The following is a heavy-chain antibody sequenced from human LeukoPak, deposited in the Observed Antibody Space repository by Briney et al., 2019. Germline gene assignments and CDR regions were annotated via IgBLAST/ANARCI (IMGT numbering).Heavy chain of an antibody. Sequence: EASETLSLTCAVYGGSFSGYYWSWIRQPPGKGLEWIGEINHSGSTNYNPSLKSRVTISVDTSKNQFSLKLSSVTAADTAVYYCARGVLRFLEWYYYYYGMDVWGQGTTVTVSS. J-gene: IGHJ6*02. CDR3: ARGVLRFLEWYYYYYGMDV. V-gene: IGHV4-34*01. D-gene: IGHD3-3*01. CDR2: INHSGST. CDR1: GGSFSGYY.